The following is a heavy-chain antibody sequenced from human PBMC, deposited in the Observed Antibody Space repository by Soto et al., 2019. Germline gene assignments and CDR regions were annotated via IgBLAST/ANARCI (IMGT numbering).Heavy chain of an antibody. CDR1: GFTFSIYG. D-gene: IGHD1-26*01. J-gene: IGHJ6*02. Sequence: QVQLVESGGGVVQSGRSLRLSCVASGFTFSIYGMHWVRQAPGKGLEWVAATSSDGSDEYYADSVKGRFTVSRDNSKNTLYLQMNSLRGEDTAVYYCAKDMTTLSSTLYYYYAMDVWGQGTTVTVSS. V-gene: IGHV3-30*18. CDR2: TSSDGSDE. CDR3: AKDMTTLSSTLYYYYAMDV.